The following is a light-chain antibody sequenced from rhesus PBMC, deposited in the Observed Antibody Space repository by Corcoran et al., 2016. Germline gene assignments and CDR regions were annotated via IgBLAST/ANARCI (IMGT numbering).Light chain of an antibody. Sequence: EIVMTQSPATLALSPGERATLSCRASQSVSNYLAWYQQKPGQAPRLLIYGASSRATGIPDSFSGRGFGTAFTLPISSLEPEDVGVYFCLQSSNWPTFGPGTKLDIK. J-gene: IGKJ3*01. CDR3: LQSSNWPT. CDR1: QSVSNY. CDR2: GAS. V-gene: IGKV3-24*04.